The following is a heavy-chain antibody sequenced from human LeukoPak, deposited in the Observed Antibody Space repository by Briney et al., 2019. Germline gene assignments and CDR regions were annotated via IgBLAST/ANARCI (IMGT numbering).Heavy chain of an antibody. Sequence: GGSLRLSCTASGFTFGDYAMSWVRQAPGKGLEWVSYISSSSSTIYYADSVKGRFTISRDNAKNSLYLQMNSLRAEDTAVYYCARDGGYSSSSWDYWGQGTLVTVSS. CDR2: ISSSSSTI. V-gene: IGHV3-48*01. CDR3: ARDGGYSSSSWDY. CDR1: GFTFGDYA. D-gene: IGHD6-6*01. J-gene: IGHJ4*02.